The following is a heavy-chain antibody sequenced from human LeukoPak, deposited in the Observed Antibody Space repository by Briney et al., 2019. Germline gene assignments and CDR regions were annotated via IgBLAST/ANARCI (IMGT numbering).Heavy chain of an antibody. D-gene: IGHD3-22*01. J-gene: IGHJ4*02. CDR3: ARDETYDYESNGYLDF. Sequence: GGSLRLSCLTSGFTLSTNAMSWVRQAPGKGLEWVANIRHDGSETYYVDSLRGRFTISRDNAKNLVYLQMSSLRAEDTAIYYCARDETYDYESNGYLDFWGQGTVVTVSS. CDR2: IRHDGSET. CDR1: GFTLSTNA. V-gene: IGHV3-7*01.